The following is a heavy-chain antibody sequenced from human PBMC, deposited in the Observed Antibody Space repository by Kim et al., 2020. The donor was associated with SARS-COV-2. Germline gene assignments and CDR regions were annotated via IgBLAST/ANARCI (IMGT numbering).Heavy chain of an antibody. CDR3: ANPRQPDY. D-gene: IGHD6-13*01. CDR1: GFTFSNYG. Sequence: GGSLRLSCAASGFTFSNYGMSWVRQAPGKGLEWVLGISGSGDTTSYADSVKGRFTISRDNSKNALYLQMSSLRAEDTAIYYCANPRQPDYWGQGTLVTVSS. J-gene: IGHJ4*02. CDR2: ISGSGDTT. V-gene: IGHV3-23*01.